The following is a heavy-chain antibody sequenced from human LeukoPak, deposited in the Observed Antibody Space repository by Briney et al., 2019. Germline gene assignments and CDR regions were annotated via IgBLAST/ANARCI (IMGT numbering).Heavy chain of an antibody. CDR3: ARDRRLTGDAFDI. V-gene: IGHV1-69*01. CDR1: GGTFSSYA. J-gene: IGHJ3*02. D-gene: IGHD7-27*01. CDR2: IIPIFGTA. Sequence: SVKVSCKASGGTFSSYAISWVRQAPGQGLEWMGGIIPIFGTANYAQKFQGRVTITADESTSTAYMELSSLRSEDTAVYYCARDRRLTGDAFDIWGQGTMVTVSS.